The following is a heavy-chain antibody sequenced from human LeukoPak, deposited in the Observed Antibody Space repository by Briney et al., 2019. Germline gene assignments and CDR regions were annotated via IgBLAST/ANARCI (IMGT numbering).Heavy chain of an antibody. V-gene: IGHV3-7*01. CDR2: IKQDGSEK. D-gene: IGHD2-15*01. Sequence: GGSLRLSCAASGFTFSSYWMSWVRQAPGKGLEWVANIKQDGSEKYYVDSVKGRFTISRDNAKNSLYLQMNSLRAEDTAVYYCARAIVVVVAATQVWFDPWGQGTLVTVSS. J-gene: IGHJ5*02. CDR1: GFTFSSYW. CDR3: ARAIVVVVAATQVWFDP.